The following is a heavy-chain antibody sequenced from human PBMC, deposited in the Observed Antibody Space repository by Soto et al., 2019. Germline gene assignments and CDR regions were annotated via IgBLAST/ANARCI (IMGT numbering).Heavy chain of an antibody. V-gene: IGHV1-18*01. CDR2: ISAYNGNT. D-gene: IGHD3-22*01. CDR1: GYTFTSYG. J-gene: IGHJ5*01. Sequence: ASVKVSCKASGYTFTSYGISWVRQAPGQGLEWIGWISAYNGNTNYAQKLQGRVTMTTDTSTSTAYMELKSLKSDDTAIYYCARDRLRGYDISCFYSLGQGTLVTVSS. CDR3: ARDRLRGYDISCFYS.